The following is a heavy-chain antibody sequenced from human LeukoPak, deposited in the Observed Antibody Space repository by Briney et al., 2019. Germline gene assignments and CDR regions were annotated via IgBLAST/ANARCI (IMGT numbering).Heavy chain of an antibody. CDR1: GFTFSSSW. CDR3: ARGNSGWYSFDY. CDR2: INSDGSTT. J-gene: IGHJ4*02. D-gene: IGHD6-19*01. Sequence: GGSLRLSCAASGFTFSSSWMHWVRQAPGKGLVWVSRINSDGSTTNYADSVKGRFIISRDNAKNTLYLQMNSLRAEDTAVYYCARGNSGWYSFDYWGQGTLVTVSS. V-gene: IGHV3-74*01.